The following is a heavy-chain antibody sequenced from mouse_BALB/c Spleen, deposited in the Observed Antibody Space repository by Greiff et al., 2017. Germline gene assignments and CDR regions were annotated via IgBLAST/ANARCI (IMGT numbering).Heavy chain of an antibody. CDR1: GYAFSSSW. V-gene: IGHV1-82*01. Sequence: QVQLQQSGPELVKPGASVKISCKASGYAFSSSWMNWVKQRPGQGLEWIGRIYPGDGDTNYNGKFKGKATLTADKSSSTAYMQLSSLTSVDSAVYFCARTGTDYWGQGTTLTVSS. D-gene: IGHD4-1*01. CDR2: IYPGDGDT. CDR3: ARTGTDY. J-gene: IGHJ2*01.